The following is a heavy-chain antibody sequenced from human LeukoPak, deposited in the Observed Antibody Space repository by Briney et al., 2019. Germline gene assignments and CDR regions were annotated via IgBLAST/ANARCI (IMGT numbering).Heavy chain of an antibody. D-gene: IGHD3-10*01. CDR3: ARRSDYYGSGSPFDY. Sequence: ASVKVSCKASGYTFTGYYMHWVRQAPGQGLEWMGWINPNSGGTNYAQKFQGRVTMTRDTSISTAYMELSRLRSDDTAVYYCARRSDYYGSGSPFDYWGQGTLVTVSP. J-gene: IGHJ4*02. CDR2: INPNSGGT. CDR1: GYTFTGYY. V-gene: IGHV1-2*02.